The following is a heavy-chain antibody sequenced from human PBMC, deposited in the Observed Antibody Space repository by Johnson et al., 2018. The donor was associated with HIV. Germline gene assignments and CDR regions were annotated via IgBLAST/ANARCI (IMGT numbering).Heavy chain of an antibody. CDR3: AKVAVATVAGGVGLNI. D-gene: IGHD3-16*01. Sequence: QVQLVESGGGVVQPGRSLRLSCEASGFTFRDYGMHWVRQAPGKGLEWVAVIWFDGITKYYSDSVKGRFTISRDLSKNTLFLQMNSLRADDTAVYYCAKVAVATVAGGVGLNIWGPGTMVTVSS. CDR1: GFTFRDYG. CDR2: IWFDGITK. V-gene: IGHV3-33*06. J-gene: IGHJ3*02.